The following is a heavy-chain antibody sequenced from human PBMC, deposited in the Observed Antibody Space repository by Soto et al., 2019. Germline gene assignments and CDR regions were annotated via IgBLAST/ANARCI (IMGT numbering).Heavy chain of an antibody. Sequence: GGSLRLSCAASGFTFSDYYMSWIRQAPGKGLEWVSYISSSGSTIYYADSVKGRFTISRDNAKNSLYLQMNSLRAEDTAVYYCARSSSGWYIRYFQHWGQGTLVTVSS. J-gene: IGHJ1*01. CDR1: GFTFSDYY. CDR2: ISSSGSTI. CDR3: ARSSSGWYIRYFQH. V-gene: IGHV3-11*01. D-gene: IGHD6-19*01.